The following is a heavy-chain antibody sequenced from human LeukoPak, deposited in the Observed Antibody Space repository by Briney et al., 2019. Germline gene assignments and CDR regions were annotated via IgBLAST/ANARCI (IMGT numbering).Heavy chain of an antibody. CDR2: IYYSGST. J-gene: IGHJ5*02. CDR1: GGSISSYY. Sequence: PSATLSLTCTVSGGSISSYYWSWIRQPPGKGLEWIGYIYYSGSTNYNPSLKSRVTISVDTSKNQFSLKLSSVTAADTAVYYCARDQGGLNWFDPWGQGTLVTVSS. V-gene: IGHV4-59*01. CDR3: ARDQGGLNWFDP. D-gene: IGHD1-26*01.